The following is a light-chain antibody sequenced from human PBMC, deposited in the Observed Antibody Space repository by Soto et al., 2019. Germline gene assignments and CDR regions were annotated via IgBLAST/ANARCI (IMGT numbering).Light chain of an antibody. J-gene: IGLJ1*01. CDR3: QSYDNSLSGYV. V-gene: IGLV1-40*01. CDR1: SSNIGAGYD. Sequence: QSVLTQPPSVSGASGQRVTISCTGSSSNIGAGYDVHWYQQLPGTAPKLLIYGNSNRPSGVPDRFSGSKSGTSASLAITGLQAEDEADYYCQSYDNSLSGYVFGTGTKLTVL. CDR2: GNS.